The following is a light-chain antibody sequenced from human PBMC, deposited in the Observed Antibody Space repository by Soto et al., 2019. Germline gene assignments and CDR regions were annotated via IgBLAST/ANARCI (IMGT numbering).Light chain of an antibody. CDR2: DAS. CDR1: QSISSW. J-gene: IGKJ1*01. CDR3: QQYNSYWT. Sequence: IRMTQSPSTLYSSLGDRVTITCRASQSISSWLAWYQQKPGKAPKLLIYDASSLESGVPSRFSGSGSGTEFTLTINSMKPDDFATYYCQQYNSYWTFCQGTKVDIK. V-gene: IGKV1-5*01.